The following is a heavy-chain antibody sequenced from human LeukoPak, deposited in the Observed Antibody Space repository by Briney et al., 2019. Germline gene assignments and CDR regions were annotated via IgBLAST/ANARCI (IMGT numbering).Heavy chain of an antibody. CDR3: ARQAPGSPFDY. Sequence: SETLSLTCTVSGGSITNYYWSWVRQPAGKGLEWIARVYYIGNPIYIFNPSLKSRVTLSVDTSKNQFSLKLTSVTAADTAVYYCARQAPGSPFDYWGQSTLVTVSS. V-gene: IGHV4-4*07. CDR2: VYYIGNP. CDR1: GGSITNYY. D-gene: IGHD6-13*01. J-gene: IGHJ4*02.